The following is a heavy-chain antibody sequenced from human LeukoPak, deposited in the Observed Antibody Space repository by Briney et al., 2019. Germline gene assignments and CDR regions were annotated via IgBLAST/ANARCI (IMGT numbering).Heavy chain of an antibody. CDR3: ARVGVEGYYDSSGPFDY. J-gene: IGHJ4*02. CDR2: IYTSGST. CDR1: GGSISSGSYY. Sequence: PSETLSLTCTVSGGSISSGSYYWSWIRQPAGKGLEWIGRIYTSGSTNYNPSLKSRVTISVDTSKNQFSLKLSSVTAADTAVYYCARVGVEGYYDSSGPFDYWGQGTLVTVSS. V-gene: IGHV4-61*02. D-gene: IGHD3-22*01.